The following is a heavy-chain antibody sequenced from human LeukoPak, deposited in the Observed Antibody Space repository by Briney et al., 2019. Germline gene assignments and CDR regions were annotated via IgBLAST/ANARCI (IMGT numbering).Heavy chain of an antibody. CDR2: FDPEDGET. D-gene: IGHD6-19*01. J-gene: IGHJ5*02. V-gene: IGHV1-24*01. CDR1: GYTLTKLS. Sequence: GASVKVSCKVSGYTLTKLSMHWVRQAPGKGLEWMGGFDPEDGETIYAQKFQGRVTMTEDTSTDTAYMELSSLRSEDTAVYYCATDPVASPPVYSSGGPGSWGQGTLVTVSP. CDR3: ATDPVASPPVYSSGGPGS.